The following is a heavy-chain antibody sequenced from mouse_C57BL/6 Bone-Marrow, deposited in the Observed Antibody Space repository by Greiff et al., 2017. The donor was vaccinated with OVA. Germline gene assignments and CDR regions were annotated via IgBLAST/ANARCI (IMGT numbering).Heavy chain of an antibody. CDR1: GYTFTSYD. CDR3: ARREITTVVEEFAY. Sequence: QVQLQQSGPELVKPGASVKLSCKASGYTFTSYDINWVKQRPGQGLEWIGWIYPRDGSTTYNEKFKGKATLTVDTSSSTAYMELHSLTSEDSAVYFCARREITTVVEEFAYWGQGTLVTVSA. D-gene: IGHD1-1*01. J-gene: IGHJ3*01. V-gene: IGHV1-85*01. CDR2: IYPRDGST.